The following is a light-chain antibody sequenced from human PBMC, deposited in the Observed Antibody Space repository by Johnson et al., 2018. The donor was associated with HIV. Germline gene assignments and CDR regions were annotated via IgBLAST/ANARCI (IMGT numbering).Light chain of an antibody. CDR3: GTWDSSLSGF. CDR1: SSNIGNNY. CDR2: DNN. Sequence: QSVLTQPPSVSAAPVQKVTISCSGSSSNIGNNYVSWYQQLPGTAPKLLIYDNNKRPSGIPDRFSGSKSGTSATLGITGLQTGDEADYYCGTWDSSLSGFFGTGTQVTVL. J-gene: IGLJ1*01. V-gene: IGLV1-51*01.